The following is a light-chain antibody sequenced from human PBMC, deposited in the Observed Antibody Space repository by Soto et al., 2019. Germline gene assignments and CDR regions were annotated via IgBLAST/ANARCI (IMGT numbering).Light chain of an antibody. V-gene: IGKV3-11*01. CDR1: QSFRGL. CDR2: DAY. CDR3: QQRHMWPIT. J-gene: IGKJ5*01. Sequence: LLTPTPFTLSLSPREIATLSFRASQSFRGLLAWYQQKPGQAPRLLIYDAYNRATGIPPRFSGSGSGTDYTLTISSLEPEDSAVYYCQQRHMWPITFGQGTRLEVK.